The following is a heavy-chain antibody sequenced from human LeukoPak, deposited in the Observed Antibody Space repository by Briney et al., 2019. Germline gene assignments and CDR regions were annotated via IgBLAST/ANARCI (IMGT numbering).Heavy chain of an antibody. V-gene: IGHV1-18*01. Sequence: ASVKVSCKASGYSFTSNAISWVRQAPGQGLEWMGWISAYNGNTNYAQKFQGRVTMTTDRSTSTAYMELRSLRSDDTAVYYCARVMGRVGVVIRDGAASLFEPLDYWGQGTLVTVSS. J-gene: IGHJ4*02. CDR3: ARVMGRVGVVIRDGAASLFEPLDY. D-gene: IGHD3-3*01. CDR2: ISAYNGNT. CDR1: GYSFTSNA.